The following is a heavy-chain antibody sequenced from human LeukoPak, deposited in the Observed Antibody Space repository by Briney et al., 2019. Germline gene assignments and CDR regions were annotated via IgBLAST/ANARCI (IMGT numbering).Heavy chain of an antibody. J-gene: IGHJ5*02. CDR2: ISGSGGST. D-gene: IGHD3-16*02. Sequence: GGSLRLSCAASGFTFSSYGMSWVRQAPGKGLEWVSAISGSGGSTYYADSVKGRFTISRDNSKNTLYLQMNSLRAEDTAVYYCARAYYDYVWGSYRYSSPPSWFDPWGQGTLVTVSS. CDR3: ARAYYDYVWGSYRYSSPPSWFDP. CDR1: GFTFSSYG. V-gene: IGHV3-23*01.